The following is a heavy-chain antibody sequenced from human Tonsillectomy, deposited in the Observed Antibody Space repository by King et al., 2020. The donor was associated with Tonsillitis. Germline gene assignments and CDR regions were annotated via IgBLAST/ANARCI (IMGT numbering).Heavy chain of an antibody. V-gene: IGHV4-31*03. CDR3: ARNYDDYLWGSSYWYFDL. Sequence: VQLQEPGPGLVKPSQTLSLTCTVSGGSISSNDYYWSWIRQRPGKGLEWIGYIYYSGRTYYNPSLKSRVTISVDTSKNQFSLKLSSVTAADTAVYYCARNYDDYLWGSSYWYFDLWGRGTLVTVSS. D-gene: IGHD3-16*01. CDR1: GGSISSNDYY. J-gene: IGHJ2*01. CDR2: IYYSGRT.